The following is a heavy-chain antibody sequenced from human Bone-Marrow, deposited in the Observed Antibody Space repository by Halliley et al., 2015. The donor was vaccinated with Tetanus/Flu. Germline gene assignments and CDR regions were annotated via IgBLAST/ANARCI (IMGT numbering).Heavy chain of an antibody. V-gene: IGHV5-51*01. CDR3: ALSRGGTWYDAFDI. Sequence: GFTYPGDADTRYSPSFRGHITISADKSTRAAYLQWSSLKASDTAVYYCALSRGGTWYDAFDIWGQGTMVTVAS. D-gene: IGHD6-13*01. CDR2: TYPGDADT. J-gene: IGHJ3*02.